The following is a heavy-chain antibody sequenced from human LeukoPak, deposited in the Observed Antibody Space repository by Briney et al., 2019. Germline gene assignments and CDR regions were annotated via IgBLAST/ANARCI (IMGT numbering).Heavy chain of an antibody. CDR1: NGDINNYY. Sequence: SETLSLTCTVSNGDINNYYWSWVRQPPGKGLEWIGYIYYRGSTKYNPSLKSRVTISIDTSNDQVPLRLTSVTAADTAVYYCARAVAGTSRMGDYWGQGTLVTVSS. CDR3: ARAVAGTSRMGDY. CDR2: IYYRGST. D-gene: IGHD6-19*01. V-gene: IGHV4-59*01. J-gene: IGHJ4*02.